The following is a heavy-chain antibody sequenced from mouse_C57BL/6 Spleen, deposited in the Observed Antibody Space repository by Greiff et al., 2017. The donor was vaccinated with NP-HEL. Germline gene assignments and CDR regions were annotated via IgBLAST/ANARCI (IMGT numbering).Heavy chain of an antibody. CDR3: ARSGLGRRYFDY. J-gene: IGHJ2*01. CDR1: GYAFSSYW. V-gene: IGHV1-80*01. D-gene: IGHD4-1*01. Sequence: VQLQQSGAELVKPGASVKISCKASGYAFSSYWMNWVKQRPGKGLEWIGQIYPGDGDTNYNGKFKGKATLTADKSSSTAYMQLSSLTSEDSAVYFCARSGLGRRYFDYGGQGTTLTVSS. CDR2: IYPGDGDT.